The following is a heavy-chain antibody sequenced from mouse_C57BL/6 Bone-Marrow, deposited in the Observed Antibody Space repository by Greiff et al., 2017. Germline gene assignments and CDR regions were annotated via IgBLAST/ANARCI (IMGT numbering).Heavy chain of an antibody. CDR1: GYTFPSYW. CDR2: INPSNGGT. Sequence: VQLQQSGTELVKPGASVKLSCKASGYTFPSYWMHWVKQRPGQGLEWIGNINPSNGGTNYNEKFKSKATLTVDKSSSTAYMQLSSLTSEDSAVYYCARDWGGYAMDYWGQGTSVTVSS. J-gene: IGHJ4*01. CDR3: ARDWGGYAMDY. D-gene: IGHD4-1*01. V-gene: IGHV1-53*01.